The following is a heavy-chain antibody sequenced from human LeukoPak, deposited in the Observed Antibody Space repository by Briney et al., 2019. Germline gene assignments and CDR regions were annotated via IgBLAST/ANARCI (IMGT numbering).Heavy chain of an antibody. Sequence: SETLSLTCTVPGGSISSSSYYWGWLRQPPGKGLEWIGSIYYSGSTYYNPSLKSRVTISVDTSKNQFSLKLGSVTAADTAVYYCARHGSIATGAFTHWGQGTLVTVSS. CDR3: ARHGSIATGAFTH. CDR1: GGSISSSSYY. CDR2: IYYSGST. V-gene: IGHV4-39*01. J-gene: IGHJ4*02. D-gene: IGHD6-13*01.